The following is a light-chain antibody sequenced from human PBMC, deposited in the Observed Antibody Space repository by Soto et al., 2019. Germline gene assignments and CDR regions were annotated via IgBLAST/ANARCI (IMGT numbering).Light chain of an antibody. J-gene: IGKJ3*01. CDR3: QHYGSSPPKFT. V-gene: IGKV3-20*01. CDR2: GAS. Sequence: EIVVTQSPGTLSLSPGERATLSCRASQSVSSKYLAWYQQRPGQAPRLLIFGASYRAAGIPDRFSGSGSGTDFILTITRLEPEDFAVYYCQHYGSSPPKFTFGPGTKVDSK. CDR1: QSVSSKY.